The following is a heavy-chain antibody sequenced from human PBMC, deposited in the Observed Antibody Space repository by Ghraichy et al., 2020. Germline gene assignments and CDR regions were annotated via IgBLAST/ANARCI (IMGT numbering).Heavy chain of an antibody. CDR3: ARDRIVIVPAAPGGMDV. J-gene: IGHJ6*02. Sequence: SKVRQAPGQGIEWMGWISAYNGNTNYAQKVEGRVTMTTDSSTSTAYLELRSLRSDDTAVYYCARDRIVIVPAAPGGMDVWGQGTTVTVSS. V-gene: IGHV1-18*01. CDR2: ISAYNGNT. D-gene: IGHD2-2*01.